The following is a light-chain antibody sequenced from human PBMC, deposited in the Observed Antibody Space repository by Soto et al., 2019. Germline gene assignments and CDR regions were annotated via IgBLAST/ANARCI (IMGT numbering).Light chain of an antibody. V-gene: IGKV2-28*01. CDR1: QSLLHSDGHSY. CDR3: MQALHSPPA. CDR2: LAS. J-gene: IGKJ4*01. Sequence: EIVVTQSPLSLPATPGEPASISCRSSQSLLHSDGHSYLDWYLQKPGQSPQLLIYLASNRASGVPDRFSGSGSGTDFTLKISRVEAEDLGVYFCMQALHSPPAFGGGTKVEIK.